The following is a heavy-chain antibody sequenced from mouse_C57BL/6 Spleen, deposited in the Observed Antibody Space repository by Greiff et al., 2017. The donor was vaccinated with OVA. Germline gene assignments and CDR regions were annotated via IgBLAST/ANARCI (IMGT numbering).Heavy chain of an antibody. V-gene: IGHV1-85*01. Sequence: QVQLQQSGPELVKPGASVKLSCKASGYTFTGYDINWVKQRPGQGLEWIGFIYPRDGSTKYNEKFKGKATLTVDQSSSTAYMELHSLTSEDSAVYFCARDYRFAYWGQGTLVTVSA. CDR2: IYPRDGST. D-gene: IGHD5-5*01. J-gene: IGHJ3*01. CDR1: GYTFTGYD. CDR3: ARDYRFAY.